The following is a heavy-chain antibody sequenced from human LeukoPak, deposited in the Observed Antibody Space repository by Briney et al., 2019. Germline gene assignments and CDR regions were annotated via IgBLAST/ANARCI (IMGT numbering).Heavy chain of an antibody. CDR2: ISAYNGNT. J-gene: IGHJ4*02. CDR1: GYTFTSYG. CDR3: ARVPHSGSYYEGDYFDY. V-gene: IGHV1-18*01. D-gene: IGHD1-26*01. Sequence: ASVKVSCKASGYTFTSYGISWVRQAPGQGLEWMGWISAYNGNTNYAQKLQGRVTMTTDTSTSTAYMELRSLRSDDTAVYYCARVPHSGSYYEGDYFDYWGQGTLVTVSS.